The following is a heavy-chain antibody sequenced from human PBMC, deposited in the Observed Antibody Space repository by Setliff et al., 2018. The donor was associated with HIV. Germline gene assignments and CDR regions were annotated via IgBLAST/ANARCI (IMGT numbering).Heavy chain of an antibody. CDR1: GGSISSHY. CDR3: ARTSEYDFGLTKYLDY. V-gene: IGHV4-59*08. J-gene: IGHJ4*02. D-gene: IGHD3-3*01. CDR2: IYYTGST. Sequence: PSETLSLTCTVSGGSISSHYWSWIRQPPGKGLEWIGYIYYTGSTNYNPSLKSRVTISVDTSKNQFSLKLSSVTAADTAVYYCARTSEYDFGLTKYLDYWGQGTLVTVSS.